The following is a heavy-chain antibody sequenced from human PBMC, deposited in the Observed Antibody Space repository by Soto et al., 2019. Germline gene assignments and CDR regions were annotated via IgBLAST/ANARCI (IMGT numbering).Heavy chain of an antibody. CDR1: GGKISSYG. J-gene: IGHJ4*02. V-gene: IGHV3-7*01. Sequence: WGSKRVWRGAAGGKISSYGRSWVSKAKGKGLEWVANITQDGSEKYYVDSVKGRFTISRDNAKNSLYLQMNSLRAEDTAVYYCARDTPPGGSEHQHFDYWGQGTLVTVSS. CDR2: ITQDGSEK. CDR3: ARDTPPGGSEHQHFDY. D-gene: IGHD2-15*01.